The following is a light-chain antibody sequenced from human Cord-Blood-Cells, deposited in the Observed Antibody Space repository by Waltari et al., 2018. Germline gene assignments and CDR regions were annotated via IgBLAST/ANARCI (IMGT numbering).Light chain of an antibody. CDR2: DAS. CDR3: QQRSNWPPMYT. Sequence: EIVLTQSPATLSLSPGERATPSCRASQGVSSYLAWYQQKPGQAPRLLIYDASNRATGIPARFSGSGSGTDFTLTISSLEPEDFAVYYCQQRSNWPPMYTFGQGTKLEIK. V-gene: IGKV3-11*01. J-gene: IGKJ2*01. CDR1: QGVSSY.